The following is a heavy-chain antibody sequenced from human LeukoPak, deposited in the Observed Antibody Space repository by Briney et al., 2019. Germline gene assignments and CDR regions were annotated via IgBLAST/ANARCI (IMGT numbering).Heavy chain of an antibody. D-gene: IGHD3-10*01. Sequence: PSETPSLTCAVYGGSFSGYYWSWIRQPPGKGLEWIGEINHSGSTNYNPSLKSRVTISVDTSKNQFSLKLSSVTAADTAVYYCARGGDYGSGIFDYWGQGTLVTVSS. CDR1: GGSFSGYY. CDR3: ARGGDYGSGIFDY. CDR2: INHSGST. J-gene: IGHJ4*02. V-gene: IGHV4-34*01.